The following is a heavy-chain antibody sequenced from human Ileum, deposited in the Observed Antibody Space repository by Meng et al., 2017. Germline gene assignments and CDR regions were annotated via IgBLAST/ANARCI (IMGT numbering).Heavy chain of an antibody. CDR3: ARGVVLGTSRCLDS. J-gene: IGHJ4*02. D-gene: IGHD2-8*02. V-gene: IGHV1-2*02. Sequence: ASVKVSCKASGYSFTTYWLHWVRQAPGQGLEWMGYINPNSGDTNYAQKFQGRVTMTRDTSISTAYMELNNLRSDDTAVYYCARGVVLGTSRCLDSWGQGTLVTVSS. CDR2: INPNSGDT. CDR1: GYSFTTYW.